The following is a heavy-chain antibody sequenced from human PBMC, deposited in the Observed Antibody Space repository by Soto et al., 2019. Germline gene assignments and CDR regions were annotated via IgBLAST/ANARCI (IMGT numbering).Heavy chain of an antibody. J-gene: IGHJ6*02. Sequence: PGESPKISCKGSGYSFTSYWIGWVRQMPGKGLEWMGIIYPGDSDTRYSPSFQGQVTISADKSISTAYLQWSSLKASDTAMYYCARLPGIAARRNYYYYYGMDVWGQGTTVTVSS. CDR3: ARLPGIAARRNYYYYYGMDV. CDR1: GYSFTSYW. D-gene: IGHD6-6*01. V-gene: IGHV5-51*01. CDR2: IYPGDSDT.